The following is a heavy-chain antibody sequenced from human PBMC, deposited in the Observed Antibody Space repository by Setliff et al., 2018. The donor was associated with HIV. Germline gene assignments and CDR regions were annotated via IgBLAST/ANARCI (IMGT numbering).Heavy chain of an antibody. Sequence: TSETLSLTCAVYGGSFSGYYWSWIRQPPGKGLEWIGEINHSGSTNYNPSLKSRVTISVGTSKNQFSLKLSSVTAADTAVYYCARDMVRGVIGGYWGQGTLVTVSS. CDR2: INHSGST. V-gene: IGHV4-34*01. D-gene: IGHD3-10*01. CDR1: GGSFSGYY. CDR3: ARDMVRGVIGGY. J-gene: IGHJ4*02.